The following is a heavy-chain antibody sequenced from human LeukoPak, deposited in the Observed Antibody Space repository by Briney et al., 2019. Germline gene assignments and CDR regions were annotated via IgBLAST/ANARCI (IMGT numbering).Heavy chain of an antibody. D-gene: IGHD3-10*01. CDR3: ARYRYGSGSYYKSYGMDV. CDR1: GGSISSYY. J-gene: IGHJ6*04. CDR2: IYHSGST. Sequence: MPSETLSLTCTVSGGSISSYYWSWIRQPPGKGLEWIGYIYHSGSTNYNPSLKSRVTISVDTSKNQFSLKLSSVTAADTAVYYCARYRYGSGSYYKSYGMDVWGKGTTVTVSS. V-gene: IGHV4-59*01.